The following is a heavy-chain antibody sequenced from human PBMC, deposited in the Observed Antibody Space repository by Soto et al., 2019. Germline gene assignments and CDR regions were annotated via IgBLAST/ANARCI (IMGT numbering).Heavy chain of an antibody. J-gene: IGHJ4*02. CDR3: ARTLLKTGTTVFDY. Sequence: GGSLRLSCAASGFTFSSYSMNWVRQAPGKGLEWVSSISSSSSYIYYADSVKGRFTISRDNAKNSLYLQMNSLRAEDTAVYYCARTLLKTGTTVFDYWGQGTLVTVSS. V-gene: IGHV3-21*01. CDR1: GFTFSSYS. CDR2: ISSSSSYI. D-gene: IGHD1-7*01.